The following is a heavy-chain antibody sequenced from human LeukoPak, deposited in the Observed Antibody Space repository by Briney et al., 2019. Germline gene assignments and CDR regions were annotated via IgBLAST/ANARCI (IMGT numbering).Heavy chain of an antibody. V-gene: IGHV3-9*01. D-gene: IGHD6-13*01. J-gene: IGHJ4*02. CDR1: GFTFDDYA. Sequence: GGSLRLSCAASGFTFDDYAMHWVRQAPGKGLEWVSGISWNSGSIGYADTVKGRFTISRDNAKNSLYLQMNSLRAEDTALYYCAKDMGVVAAGTAPFDYWGQGTLVTVSS. CDR3: AKDMGVVAAGTAPFDY. CDR2: ISWNSGSI.